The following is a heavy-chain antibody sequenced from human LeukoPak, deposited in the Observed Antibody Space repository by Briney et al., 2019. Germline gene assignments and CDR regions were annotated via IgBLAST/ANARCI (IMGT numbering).Heavy chain of an antibody. J-gene: IGHJ6*03. CDR1: GFTFSSYS. CDR2: ISSSSSTI. CDR3: GGLDYYYYMDV. V-gene: IGHV3-48*01. Sequence: GGSLRLSCAASGFTFSSYSMDWVCQAPGKGLEWVSYISSSSSTIYYADSVKGRFTISRDNAKNSLYLQMNSLRAEDTAVYYCGGLDYYYYMDVWGKGTTVTVSS.